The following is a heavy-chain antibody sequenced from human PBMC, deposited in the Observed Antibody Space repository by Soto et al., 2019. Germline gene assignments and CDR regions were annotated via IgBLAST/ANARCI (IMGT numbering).Heavy chain of an antibody. Sequence: ASVKVSCKTSGYTFTASAIHWVRQAPGQRLEWMGYINAGNGYTRYSQKFQGRVTITRDTSASTVFMEVSSLESEDTAIYYCAGAPCGGDFFRIRSWGKETLFTVPS. V-gene: IGHV1-3*01. CDR3: AGAPCGGDFFRIRS. J-gene: IGHJ5*02. D-gene: IGHD2-21*01. CDR1: GYTFTASA. CDR2: INAGNGYT.